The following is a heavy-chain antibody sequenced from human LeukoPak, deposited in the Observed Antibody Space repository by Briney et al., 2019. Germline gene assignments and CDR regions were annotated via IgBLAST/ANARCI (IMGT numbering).Heavy chain of an antibody. CDR1: GFTFNNYG. CDR2: IRYDASNE. D-gene: IGHD3-10*01. CDR3: ARLQHEFGELPYNWFDP. V-gene: IGHV3-30*02. Sequence: GGSLRLSCVTSGFTFNNYGMHWVRQDPGSGLEWVAFIRYDASNEYYADSVKGRFTISRDNSKNTVYLQMNNLRPEDTGVYYCARLQHEFGELPYNWFDPWGQGTLVTVSS. J-gene: IGHJ5*02.